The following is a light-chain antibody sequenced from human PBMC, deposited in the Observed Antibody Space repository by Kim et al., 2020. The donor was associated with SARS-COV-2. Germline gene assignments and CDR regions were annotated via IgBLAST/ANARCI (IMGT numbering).Light chain of an antibody. V-gene: IGKV3-15*01. Sequence: VSPGERATLSCRASQSVSCNVAWYQQNPGQAPRLLIYGASTRATGIPARFSGSGSGTEFTLTISSLQSEDFAVYYCQQYNNWPETFGQGTKVDIK. CDR3: QQYNNWPET. CDR2: GAS. CDR1: QSVSCN. J-gene: IGKJ1*01.